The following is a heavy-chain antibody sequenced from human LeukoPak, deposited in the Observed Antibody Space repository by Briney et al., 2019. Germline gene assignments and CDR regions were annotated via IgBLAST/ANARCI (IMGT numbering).Heavy chain of an antibody. CDR3: ARRYYDSSRTNYYCYGMDV. V-gene: IGHV5-10-1*01. CDR2: IDPSDSYT. D-gene: IGHD3-22*01. CDR1: GYSFTSYW. Sequence: GESLRISCKGSGYSFTSYWISWVRQMPGKGLEWMGRIDPSDSYTNYSPSFQGHVTISADKSISTAYLQWSSLKASDTAMYYCARRYYDSSRTNYYCYGMDVWGQGTTVTVSS. J-gene: IGHJ6*02.